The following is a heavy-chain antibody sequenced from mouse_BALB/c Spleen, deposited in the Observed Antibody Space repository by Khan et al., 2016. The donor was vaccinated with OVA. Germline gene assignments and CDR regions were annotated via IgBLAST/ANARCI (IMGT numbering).Heavy chain of an antibody. J-gene: IGHJ3*01. V-gene: IGHV3-2*02. D-gene: IGHD2-4*01. Sequence: VQLKQSGPGLVKPSQSLSLTCTVTGYSITSEFAWNLIRQFPGNKLEWMGYISYSGNTRYNPSFKSLISITLDTSSNQFFLQLNSVTTEDTATNYCARKDYYDYDPFPYWGQGTLVTVYA. CDR3: ARKDYYDYDPFPY. CDR2: ISYSGNT. CDR1: GYSITSEFA.